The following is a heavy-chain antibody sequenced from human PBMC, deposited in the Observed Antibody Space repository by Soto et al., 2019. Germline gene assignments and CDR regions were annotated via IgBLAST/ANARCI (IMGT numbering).Heavy chain of an antibody. V-gene: IGHV3-21*01. Sequence: GGSLRLSCAASGFTFSSYSMNWVRQAPGKGLEWVSSISSSSSYIYYADSVKGRFTISRDNAKNSLYLQMNSLRAEDTAVYYCARDLSVPAAVSACAFDIWGQGTMVTVSS. CDR3: ARDLSVPAAVSACAFDI. D-gene: IGHD2-2*01. J-gene: IGHJ3*02. CDR2: ISSSSSYI. CDR1: GFTFSSYS.